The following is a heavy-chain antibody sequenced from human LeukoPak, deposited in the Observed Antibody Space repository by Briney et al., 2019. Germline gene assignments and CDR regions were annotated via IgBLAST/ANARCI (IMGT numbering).Heavy chain of an antibody. Sequence: PGGSLRLSCAASGFTFSSSAMSWVRQAPGKGLEWVSYISSSGSTIYYADSVKGRFTISRDNAKNSLYLQMNSLRAEDTAVYYCARRNYYMDVWGKGTTVTISS. J-gene: IGHJ6*03. CDR1: GFTFSSSA. CDR2: ISSSGSTI. V-gene: IGHV3-48*03. CDR3: ARRNYYMDV.